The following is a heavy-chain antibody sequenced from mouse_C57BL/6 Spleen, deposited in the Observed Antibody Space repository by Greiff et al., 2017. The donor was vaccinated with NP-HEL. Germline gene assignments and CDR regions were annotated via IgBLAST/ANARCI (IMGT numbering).Heavy chain of an antibody. CDR3: ARVDYEHAMDY. Sequence: EVKLVESGGGLVQPGGSLKLSCAASGFTFSDYGMAWVRQAPRKGPEWVAFISNLAYSIYYADTVTGRFTISRENAKNTLYLEMSSLRSEDTAMYYCARVDYEHAMDYWGQGTSVTVSS. V-gene: IGHV5-15*01. CDR1: GFTFSDYG. J-gene: IGHJ4*01. CDR2: ISNLAYSI. D-gene: IGHD2-4*01.